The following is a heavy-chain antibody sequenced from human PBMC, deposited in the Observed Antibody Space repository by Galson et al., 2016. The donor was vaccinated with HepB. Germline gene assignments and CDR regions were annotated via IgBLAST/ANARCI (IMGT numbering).Heavy chain of an antibody. D-gene: IGHD3-3*01. Sequence: SVKVSCKASGGTFSSYAISWVRQAPGQGLEWMGVIINLYGTANYALKFQGRVTITADESTSTAHMEVSSLRYEDTAVYYCARAGTLRSGYWYYFDYWGQGTLVTVSS. CDR1: GGTFSSYA. CDR3: ARAGTLRSGYWYYFDY. CDR2: IINLYGTA. J-gene: IGHJ4*02. V-gene: IGHV1-69*13.